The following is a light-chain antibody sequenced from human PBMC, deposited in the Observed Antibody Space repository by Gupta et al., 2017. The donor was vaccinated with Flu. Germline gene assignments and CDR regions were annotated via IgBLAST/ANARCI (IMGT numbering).Light chain of an antibody. CDR3: AACDSSLSGWV. Sequence: RHPISGSGGNSNLGRNYVSWYQPSSGTAPKVLIYRNDQRPSGVPDRFSGSKSGTSASLAISGLRAEDEADYYCAACDSSLSGWVFGGGTKLTVL. V-gene: IGLV1-47*01. CDR1: NSNLGRNY. CDR2: RND. J-gene: IGLJ3*02.